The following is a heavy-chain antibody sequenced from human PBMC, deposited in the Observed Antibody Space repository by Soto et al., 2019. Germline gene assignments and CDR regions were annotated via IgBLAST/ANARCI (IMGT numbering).Heavy chain of an antibody. J-gene: IGHJ3*02. CDR1: GGPFNNHA. V-gene: IGHV1-69*01. CDR3: ASDYGEIDAFDI. Sequence: QVQLVQSGAEVKKPGSSVKVSCKTSGGPFNNHAINWVRQAPGQGLEWVGLVIPTLATADYAQKFQGRVTMTADEVTTTASMELSSLRSDGTGVYYCASDYGEIDAFDIWGQGTLVTVSS. CDR2: VIPTLATA. D-gene: IGHD4-17*01.